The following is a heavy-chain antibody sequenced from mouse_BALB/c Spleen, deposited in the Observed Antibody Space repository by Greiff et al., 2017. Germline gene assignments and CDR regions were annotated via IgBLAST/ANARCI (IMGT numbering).Heavy chain of an antibody. CDR3: ARGGYGNYFDY. V-gene: IGHV14-1*02. CDR2: IDPENGNT. D-gene: IGHD2-10*02. J-gene: IGHJ2*01. Sequence: VQLQQSGAELVRPGALVKLSCKASGFNIKDYYMHWVKQRPEQGLEWIGWIDPENGNTIYDPKFQGKASITADTSSNTAYLQLSSLTCEDTAVYYGARGGYGNYFDYWGQGTTLTVSS. CDR1: GFNIKDYY.